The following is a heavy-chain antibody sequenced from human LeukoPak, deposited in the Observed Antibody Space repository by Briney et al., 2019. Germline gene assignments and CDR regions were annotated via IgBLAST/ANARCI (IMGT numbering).Heavy chain of an antibody. CDR1: GYTFTGYY. Sequence: ASVKVSCKASGYTFTGYYMHWVRQAPGQGLEWMGWINPNSGGTNYAQKFQGWVTMTRDTSISTAYMELRSLRSDDTAVYYCARDRGGQWELPYYFDYWGQGTLVTVSS. J-gene: IGHJ4*02. V-gene: IGHV1-2*04. CDR2: INPNSGGT. CDR3: ARDRGGQWELPYYFDY. D-gene: IGHD1-26*01.